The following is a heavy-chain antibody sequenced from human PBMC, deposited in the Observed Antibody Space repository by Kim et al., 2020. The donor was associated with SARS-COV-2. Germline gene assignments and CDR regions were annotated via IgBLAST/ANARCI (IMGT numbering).Heavy chain of an antibody. J-gene: IGHJ6*03. D-gene: IGHD2-2*01. V-gene: IGHV3-21*01. Sequence: GGSLRLSCAASGFTFRSYTMNWVRQAPGKGLEWVSSISGSSSHTYYADSVKGRFSISRDNSKNTLYVEMNSLRAEDTAIYYCARAGEGVPGGLYYDMDA. CDR1: GFTFRSYT. CDR3: ARAGEGVPGGLYYDMDA. CDR2: ISGSSSHT.